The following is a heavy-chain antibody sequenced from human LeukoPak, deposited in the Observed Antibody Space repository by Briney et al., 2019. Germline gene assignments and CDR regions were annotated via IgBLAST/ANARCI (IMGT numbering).Heavy chain of an antibody. Sequence: GGSLRLSCAASGFTFSDHYMDWVRQAPGKGLEWVGRARDKGHSYTREYAASVKGRFTISRDDSKNSLYLQLNSLRSEDTAVYYCARPDLGTKRYFDCWGQGTLVTVSS. CDR2: ARDKGHSYTR. V-gene: IGHV3-72*01. CDR3: ARPDLGTKRYFDC. CDR1: GFTFSDHY. J-gene: IGHJ4*02. D-gene: IGHD7-27*01.